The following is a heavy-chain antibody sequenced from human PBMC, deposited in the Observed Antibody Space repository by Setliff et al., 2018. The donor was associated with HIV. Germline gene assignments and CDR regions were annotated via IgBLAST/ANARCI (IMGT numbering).Heavy chain of an antibody. CDR1: GFSFRNFG. CDR3: VRDSAASVWVGASVYYFDF. Sequence: GGSLRLSCTASGFSFRNFGMTWVRQAPGKGLEWVSSISSSDDDTHYADSLRGRFTVSRDSAKSALYLQMNNLSVDDTAVYYCVRDSAASVWVGASVYYFDFWGQGIQVTVSS. V-gene: IGHV3-21*01. CDR2: ISSSDDDT. J-gene: IGHJ4*02. D-gene: IGHD1-26*01.